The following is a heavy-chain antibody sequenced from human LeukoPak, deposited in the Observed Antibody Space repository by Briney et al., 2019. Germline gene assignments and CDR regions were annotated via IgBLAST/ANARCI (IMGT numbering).Heavy chain of an antibody. CDR3: ARGATINSLIFDY. J-gene: IGHJ4*02. Sequence: SETLSLTCTVSGGSISNYYRSWLWQPAGKGLEWIGRISTSGTTNYNPSLKSRVTMSVDTSKNQFSLKLTSVTAADTAVYYCARGATINSLIFDYWGLGTLVTVSS. D-gene: IGHD1-26*01. CDR1: GGSISNYY. V-gene: IGHV4-4*07. CDR2: ISTSGTT.